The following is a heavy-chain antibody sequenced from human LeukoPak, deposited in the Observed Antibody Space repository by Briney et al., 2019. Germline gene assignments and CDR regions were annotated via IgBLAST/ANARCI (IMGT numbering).Heavy chain of an antibody. V-gene: IGHV3-49*04. CDR3: TRVNYYGSGSYYNVARYFDY. CDR2: IRSKAYGGTT. J-gene: IGHJ4*02. D-gene: IGHD3-10*01. CDR1: GFTFGDYA. Sequence: GGSLRLSCTASGFTFGDYAMSWVRQAPGKGLGWVGFIRSKAYGGTTEYAASVKGRFTISRDDSKSIAYLKMNSLKTEDTAVYYCTRVNYYGSGSYYNVARYFDYWGQGTLVTVSS.